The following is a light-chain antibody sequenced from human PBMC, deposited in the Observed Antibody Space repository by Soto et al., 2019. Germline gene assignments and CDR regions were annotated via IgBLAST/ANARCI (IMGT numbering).Light chain of an antibody. CDR2: GAF. CDR1: QSVDIS. J-gene: IGKJ1*01. CDR3: QQYRSWPRT. Sequence: EIVLTQSPATLSVSPGERVILSCRASQSVDISLAWYQQKPGQAPRLLIYGAFTRATDMPGTFSGRGSGTEFTLTITSLRPEDFGVYYCQQYRSWPRTFGQGTKVEIK. V-gene: IGKV3-15*01.